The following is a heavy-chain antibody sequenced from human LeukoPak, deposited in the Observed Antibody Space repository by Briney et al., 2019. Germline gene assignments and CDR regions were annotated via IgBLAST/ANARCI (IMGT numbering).Heavy chain of an antibody. V-gene: IGHV3-21*01. CDR3: ARETYYYDSSGSEIDY. CDR2: ISSSSSYI. D-gene: IGHD3-22*01. CDR1: GFTFSSYS. J-gene: IGHJ4*02. Sequence: PGGSPRLSCAASGFTFSSYSMNWVRQAPGKGLEWVSSISSSSSYIYYADSVKGRFTISRDNAKNSLYLQMNSQRAEDTAVYYCARETYYYDSSGSEIDYWGQGTLVTVSS.